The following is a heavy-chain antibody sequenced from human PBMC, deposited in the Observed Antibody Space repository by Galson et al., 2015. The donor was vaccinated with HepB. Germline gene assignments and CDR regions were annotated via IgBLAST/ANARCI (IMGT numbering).Heavy chain of an antibody. V-gene: IGHV3-23*01. Sequence: SLRLSCAASGFSFSNYGMSWVRQAPGKGLEWVSAISAGGGSTSYSDSVKRRVTISRDNSKNTLYLEMDSLRAEDTAVYYCAKDGSNGWLHNWFDPWGQGTLVTVSS. J-gene: IGHJ5*02. CDR1: GFSFSNYG. CDR2: ISAGGGST. D-gene: IGHD6-19*01. CDR3: AKDGSNGWLHNWFDP.